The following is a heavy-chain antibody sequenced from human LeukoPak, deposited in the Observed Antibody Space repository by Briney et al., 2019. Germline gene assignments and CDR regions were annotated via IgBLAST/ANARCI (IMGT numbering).Heavy chain of an antibody. J-gene: IGHJ4*02. Sequence: GGSLRLSCAASGFTFSSYAMSWVRQAPGKGLEWVSAISGSGGSTYYADSVKGRFTISRDNSKNTLYLQMNSLRAEDTAVYYCANHLDYTQFAYWGQGTLVTVSS. V-gene: IGHV3-23*01. CDR1: GFTFSSYA. CDR3: ANHLDYTQFAY. D-gene: IGHD4-11*01. CDR2: ISGSGGST.